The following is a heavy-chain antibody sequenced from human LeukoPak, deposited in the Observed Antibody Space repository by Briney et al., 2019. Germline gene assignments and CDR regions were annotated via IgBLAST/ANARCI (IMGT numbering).Heavy chain of an antibody. D-gene: IGHD5-18*01. CDR3: ARQDTAMVTRPFDY. Sequence: GESLKISCKGSGYRFTSYWIGWVRQMPGKGLEWTGIIYPGDSDTRYSPSFQGQVTISADKSISTAYLQWSSLKASDTAMYYCARQDTAMVTRPFDYWGQGTLVTVSS. CDR1: GYRFTSYW. J-gene: IGHJ4*02. CDR2: IYPGDSDT. V-gene: IGHV5-51*01.